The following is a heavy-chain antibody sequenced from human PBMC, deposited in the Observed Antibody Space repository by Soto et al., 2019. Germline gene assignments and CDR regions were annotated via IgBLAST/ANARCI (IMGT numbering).Heavy chain of an antibody. D-gene: IGHD6-19*01. Sequence: ASVKVSCKASGYTFTNYGISWVRQAPGQGLEWMGWISPYNGNTKYAQKLQGRVTMTSDTSTSTAYMELRSLRSDDTAVYYCARDVGGGWTESYYYYVMDVWGQGTTVTVSS. CDR2: ISPYNGNT. CDR1: GYTFTNYG. J-gene: IGHJ6*02. CDR3: ARDVGGGWTESYYYYVMDV. V-gene: IGHV1-18*01.